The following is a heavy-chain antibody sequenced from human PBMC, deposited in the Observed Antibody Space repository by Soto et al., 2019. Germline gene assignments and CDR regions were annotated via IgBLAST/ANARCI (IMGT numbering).Heavy chain of an antibody. D-gene: IGHD2-21*02. CDR3: ANDRTETYHYYYMDV. CDR1: GFTFDDYA. CDR2: ISWNSGSI. J-gene: IGHJ6*03. Sequence: GGSLRLSCAASGFTFDDYAMHWVRQAPGKGLEWVSGISWNSGSIGYADSVKGRFTISRDNAKNSLYLQMNSLRAEDTALYYCANDRTETYHYYYMDVWGKGTTVTVSS. V-gene: IGHV3-9*01.